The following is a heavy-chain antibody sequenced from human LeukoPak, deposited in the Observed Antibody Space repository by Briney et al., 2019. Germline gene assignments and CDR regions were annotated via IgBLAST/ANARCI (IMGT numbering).Heavy chain of an antibody. D-gene: IGHD6-19*01. V-gene: IGHV3-74*01. Sequence: GGSLRLSCAASGFPFNNYWMHWVRQAPGKGLVWVSSINTDGRTTRYAASVQGRFTISRDNAKNTLFLQMNSLRDDDTAVYYCARAGASGWYAAGWFDPWGQGTLVTVSS. CDR1: GFPFNNYW. CDR2: INTDGRTT. CDR3: ARAGASGWYAAGWFDP. J-gene: IGHJ5*02.